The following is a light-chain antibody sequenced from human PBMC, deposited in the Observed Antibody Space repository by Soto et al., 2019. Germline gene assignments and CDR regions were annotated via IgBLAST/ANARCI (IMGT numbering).Light chain of an antibody. Sequence: DIQMTQSPSSLSSSVGDRVTITCQASHDITKYLNWYQHKPGKAPNLLIYDASNLKPWFPSMFSGSGSGTDFSFTISNLQPEDVATYYCHQYDDLPQTFGQGTYLEI. CDR1: HDITKY. V-gene: IGKV1-33*01. CDR3: HQYDDLPQT. CDR2: DAS. J-gene: IGKJ2*01.